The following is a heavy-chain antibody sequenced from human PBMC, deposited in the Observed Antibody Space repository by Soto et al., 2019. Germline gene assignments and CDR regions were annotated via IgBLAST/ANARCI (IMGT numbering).Heavy chain of an antibody. CDR1: GFSFSTYR. J-gene: IGHJ6*02. CDR2: ISTRGEV. CDR3: AREEIAWPLAYGLDV. V-gene: IGHV3-21*01. Sequence: XGLLRLTWAASGFSFSTYRMNWVRQAPGKGLEWVSSISTRGEVYYAESVKGRFTISRDNSKNSVSLQMNSLRGDDTAVYYCAREEIAWPLAYGLDVWGQGTTVTVSS. D-gene: IGHD2-21*01.